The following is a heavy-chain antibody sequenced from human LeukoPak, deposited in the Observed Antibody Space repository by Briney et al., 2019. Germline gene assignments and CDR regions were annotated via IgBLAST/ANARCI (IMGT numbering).Heavy chain of an antibody. J-gene: IGHJ4*02. CDR2: ISYDGSNK. CDR3: ARTYYYDSSGYSPEY. V-gene: IGHV3-30*04. Sequence: GRSLRLSCAASGFTFSSYAMHWVRQAPGKGLEWVAVISYDGSNKYYADSVKGRFTISRDNSKNTLYLQMNSLRAEDTAVYYCARTYYYDSSGYSPEYWGQGTLVTVSS. CDR1: GFTFSSYA. D-gene: IGHD3-22*01.